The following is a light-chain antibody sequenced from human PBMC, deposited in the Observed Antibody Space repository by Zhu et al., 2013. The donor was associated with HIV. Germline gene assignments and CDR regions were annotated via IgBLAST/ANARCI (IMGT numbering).Light chain of an antibody. CDR2: EAT. V-gene: IGLV2-23*01. Sequence: QSALTQPASVSGSPGQSITISCTATNSDVGSFNLVSWYQQHPGKAPKLMIYEATKRPAGVSNRFSGSKSDTSASLTISGLQADDEADYYCCSYDGTRTSFYVFGGGTKVTVL. J-gene: IGLJ1*01. CDR1: NSDVGSFNL. CDR3: CSYDGTRTSFYV.